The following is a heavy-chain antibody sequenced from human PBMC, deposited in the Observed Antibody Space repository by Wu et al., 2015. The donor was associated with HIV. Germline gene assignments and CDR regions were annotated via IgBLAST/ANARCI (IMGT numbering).Heavy chain of an antibody. V-gene: IGHV1-18*01. CDR3: ARGLAVAGPIDY. CDR1: GYSFGSYD. Sequence: QVQLVQSGAEVKKPGASVKVSCKASGYSFGSYDFKWVRQAPGQGLEWMGWISAYNGNTNYAQKLQGRVTMTTDTSTSTAYMELRSLRSDDTAVYYCARGLAVAGPIDYWGQGNPGSPSPQ. D-gene: IGHD6-19*01. J-gene: IGHJ4*02. CDR2: ISAYNGNT.